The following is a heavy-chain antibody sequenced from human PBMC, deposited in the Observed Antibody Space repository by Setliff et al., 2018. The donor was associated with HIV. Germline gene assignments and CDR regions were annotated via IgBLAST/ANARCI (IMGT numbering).Heavy chain of an antibody. D-gene: IGHD3-16*01. CDR2: ILNREIT. CDR1: GASISSDS. Sequence: PSETLSLTCTVSGASISSDSWSWIRQSPGKGLEWIGFILNREITNYNPSLQSRVSISMGTSKNQFSLKLHSVTAADTAIYHCAKGGASSHWLGPWGQGTLVTVSS. V-gene: IGHV4-59*01. CDR3: AKGGASSHWLGP. J-gene: IGHJ5*02.